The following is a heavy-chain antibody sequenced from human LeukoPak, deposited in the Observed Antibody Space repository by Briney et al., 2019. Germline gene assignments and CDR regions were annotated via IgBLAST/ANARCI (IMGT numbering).Heavy chain of an antibody. V-gene: IGHV4-34*12. CDR3: AKSNGYGLVDI. J-gene: IGHJ3*02. Sequence: SETLSLTCAVYGGSFSGYYWSWIRQPPGKGLEWIGSIFYSGSTYYSPSLKSRVTISLDTSRNQFSLKLNSVTAADTAVYYCAKSNGYGLVDIWGQGTMVTVSS. D-gene: IGHD3-10*01. CDR1: GGSFSGYY. CDR2: IFYSGST.